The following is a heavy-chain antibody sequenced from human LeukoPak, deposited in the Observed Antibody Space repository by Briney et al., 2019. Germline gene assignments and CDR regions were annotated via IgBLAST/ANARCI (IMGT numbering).Heavy chain of an antibody. D-gene: IGHD4-17*01. CDR1: GYTFTGYY. CDR2: INPNSGGT. CDR3: ASIISDYGDYGSY. Sequence: GASVKVSCKASGYTFTGYYMHWLRQAPGQGLEWMGRINPNSGGTNYAQKFQGRVTMTRDTSISTAYMELSRLRSDDTAVYYCASIISDYGDYGSYWGQGTLVTVSS. J-gene: IGHJ4*02. V-gene: IGHV1-2*06.